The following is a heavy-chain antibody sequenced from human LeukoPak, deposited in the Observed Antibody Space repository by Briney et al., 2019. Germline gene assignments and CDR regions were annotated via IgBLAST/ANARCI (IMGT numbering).Heavy chain of an antibody. CDR3: ARGGDESGIDY. V-gene: IGHV1-18*04. J-gene: IGHJ4*02. D-gene: IGHD3-3*01. Sequence: ASVRVSCKASGYTFTNNDINWVRQATGQGLEWMGWISAYNGNTNYAQKLQGRVTMTTDTSTSTAYMELRSLRSDDTAVYYCARGGDESGIDYWGQGTLVTVSS. CDR2: ISAYNGNT. CDR1: GYTFTNND.